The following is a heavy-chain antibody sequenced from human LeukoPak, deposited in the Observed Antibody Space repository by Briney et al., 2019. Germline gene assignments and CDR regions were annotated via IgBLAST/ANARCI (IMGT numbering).Heavy chain of an antibody. CDR3: ARDQADTAMVPPYFDY. Sequence: GGSLRLSCAASGFTFSSYSMNWVRQAPGKGLEWVSSISSSSSYIYYADSVKGRFTTSRDNAKNSLYLQMNSLRAEDTAVYYCARDQADTAMVPPYFDYWGQGTLVTVSS. CDR1: GFTFSSYS. D-gene: IGHD5-18*01. CDR2: ISSSSSYI. J-gene: IGHJ4*02. V-gene: IGHV3-21*01.